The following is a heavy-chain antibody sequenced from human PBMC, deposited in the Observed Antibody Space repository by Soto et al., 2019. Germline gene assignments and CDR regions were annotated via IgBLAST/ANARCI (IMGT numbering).Heavy chain of an antibody. CDR1: GYTFTSYG. CDR2: ISAYNGNT. V-gene: IGHV1-18*04. CDR3: ARDRDYNILTGYWAYFDY. Sequence: GASVKVSCKASGYTFTSYGISWVRQAPGQGLEWMGWISAYNGNTNYAQKLQGRVTMTTDTSTSTAYMELRSLRSDDTAVYYCARDRDYNILTGYWAYFDYWGQGTLVTVSS. J-gene: IGHJ4*02. D-gene: IGHD3-9*01.